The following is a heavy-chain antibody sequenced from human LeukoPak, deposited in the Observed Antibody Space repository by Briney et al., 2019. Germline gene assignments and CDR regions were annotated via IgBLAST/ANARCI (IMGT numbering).Heavy chain of an antibody. CDR3: ARGTTGYSDYSYMDV. D-gene: IGHD1-7*01. CDR2: ISSSSSYI. CDR1: GFTFSSYS. V-gene: IGHV3-21*01. Sequence: GGSLRLSCAASGFTFSSYSMNWVRQAPGKGLEWVSSISSSSSYIYYADSVKGRFTISRDNAKNSLYLQMNSLRAEDTAVYYCARGTTGYSDYSYMDVWGKGTTVTVSS. J-gene: IGHJ6*03.